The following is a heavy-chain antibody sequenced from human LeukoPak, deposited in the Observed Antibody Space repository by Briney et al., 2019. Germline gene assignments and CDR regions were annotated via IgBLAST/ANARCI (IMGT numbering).Heavy chain of an antibody. V-gene: IGHV4-34*01. CDR1: GGSFSGYY. CDR2: INHSGST. Sequence: SETLSLTCAVYGGSFSGYYWSWIRQPPGKGLEWIGEINHSGSTNYNPSLKSRVTISVDTSKNQFSLKLSPVTAADTAVYYCARVSIAVDLDYWGQGTLVTVSS. J-gene: IGHJ4*02. CDR3: ARVSIAVDLDY. D-gene: IGHD6-19*01.